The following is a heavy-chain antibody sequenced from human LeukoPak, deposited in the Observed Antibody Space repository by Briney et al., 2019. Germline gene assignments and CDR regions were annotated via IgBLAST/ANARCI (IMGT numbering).Heavy chain of an antibody. V-gene: IGHV3-21*01. CDR3: ARDPLRYLRVGHYDY. J-gene: IGHJ4*02. Sequence: GGSLRLSCAASGFTFGTSAMNWVRQVPGKGLEWVSSIDYDSSHIYYAASVRGRFTISRDNAGNSVYLQMNSLSVDDTAVYYCARDPLRYLRVGHYDYWGQGTLVTDSS. CDR2: IDYDSSHI. D-gene: IGHD3-9*01. CDR1: GFTFGTSA.